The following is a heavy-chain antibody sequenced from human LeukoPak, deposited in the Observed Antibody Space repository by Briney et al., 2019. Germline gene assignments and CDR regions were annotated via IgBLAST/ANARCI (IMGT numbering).Heavy chain of an antibody. CDR2: INHSGST. CDR1: GGSFSGYY. Sequence: PSETLSLTCAVYGGSFSGYYRSWIRQPPGKGLEWIGEINHSGSTNYNPSLKSRVTISVDTSKNQFSLKLSSVTAADTAVYYCARLKRDAFDIWGQGTMVTVSS. CDR3: ARLKRDAFDI. V-gene: IGHV4-34*01. J-gene: IGHJ3*02.